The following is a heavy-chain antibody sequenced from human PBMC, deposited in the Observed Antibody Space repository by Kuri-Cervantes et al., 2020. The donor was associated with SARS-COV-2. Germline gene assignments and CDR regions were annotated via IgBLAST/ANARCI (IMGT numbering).Heavy chain of an antibody. J-gene: IGHJ4*02. D-gene: IGHD2-15*01. V-gene: IGHV3-23*01. CDR2: ISGSGGST. CDR1: GFTFSSYA. CDR3: AKVSPDTVVVVAATPIGTYDY. Sequence: GESLKISCAASGFTFSSYAMSWVRQAPGKGLEWVSAISGSGGSTYYADSVKGRFTISRDNSKNTLYLQMNSLRAEDTAVYYCAKVSPDTVVVVAATPIGTYDYWGQGTLVTVSS.